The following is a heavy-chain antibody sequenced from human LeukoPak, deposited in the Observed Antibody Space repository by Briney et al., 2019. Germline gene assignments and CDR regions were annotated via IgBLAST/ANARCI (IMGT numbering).Heavy chain of an antibody. J-gene: IGHJ4*02. CDR3: AKDLDIVATITGN. V-gene: IGHV3-23*01. CDR2: ISRESAYI. CDR1: QFTFSDYT. Sequence: GGSLRLSCAASQFTFSDYTMIWVRQAPGQGLEWVSSISRESAYIYYADSVKGRFTISRDNSKNTLYLQMNSLRAEDTAVYYCAKDLDIVATITGNWGQGTLVTVSS. D-gene: IGHD5-12*01.